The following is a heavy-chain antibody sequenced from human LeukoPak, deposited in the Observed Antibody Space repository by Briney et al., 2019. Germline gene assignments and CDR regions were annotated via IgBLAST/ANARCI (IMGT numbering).Heavy chain of an antibody. J-gene: IGHJ4*02. CDR1: GFTFSRCA. D-gene: IGHD2/OR15-2a*01. CDR3: ARALDSVYTTGWPSARY. CDR2: IKYDGSET. V-gene: IGHV3-7*01. Sequence: GGSLRLSCAASGFTFSRCAMSWVRQAPGKGLEGVANIKYDGSETYHVDSVKGRFTISRDNAQNSLFLQMDSLRAEDTGTYYCARALDSVYTTGWPSARYWGQGTLVRVSS.